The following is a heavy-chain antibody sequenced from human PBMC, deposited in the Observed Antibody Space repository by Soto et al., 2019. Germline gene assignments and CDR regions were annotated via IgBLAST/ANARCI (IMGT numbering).Heavy chain of an antibody. V-gene: IGHV4-4*07. CDR1: GGSFSSYY. D-gene: IGHD2-2*01. CDR2: IYPTGST. CDR3: ATGRSEIVPGAMDT. J-gene: IGHJ5*02. Sequence: QVQLQESGPGLVKPSATLSLSCTVSGGSFSSYYCNWVRKSAGKGLGWLGRIYPTGSTTSNPSLNSRLTMSVDTSKTQFSLRLTSMTAADTAVYYWATGRSEIVPGAMDTWGQGTLVTVSS.